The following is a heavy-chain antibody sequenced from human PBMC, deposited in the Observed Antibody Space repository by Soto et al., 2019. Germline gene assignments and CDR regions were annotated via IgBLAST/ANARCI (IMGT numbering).Heavy chain of an antibody. V-gene: IGHV3-48*02. J-gene: IGHJ3*02. CDR1: GFTFSSYS. CDR3: ARDRYYYDSSGDAFDI. CDR2: ISSSSSTI. D-gene: IGHD3-22*01. Sequence: GGSLRLSCAASGFTFSSYSMNWVRQAPGKGLEWVSYISSSSSTIYYADSVKGRFTIYRDNAKNSLYLQMNSLRDEDTAVYYCARDRYYYDSSGDAFDIWGQGTMVTVSS.